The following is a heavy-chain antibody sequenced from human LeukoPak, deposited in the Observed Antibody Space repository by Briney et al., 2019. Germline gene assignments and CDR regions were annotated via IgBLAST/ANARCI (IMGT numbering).Heavy chain of an antibody. CDR3: ARVESLVGATPFDY. Sequence: ASVKVSCKASGYTFTSYGISWVRQAPGQGLEWMGWISAYNGNTNYAQKLQGRVTMTTDTSTSTAHMELRSLRSDDTAVYYCARVESLVGATPFDYWGQGTLVTVSS. V-gene: IGHV1-18*01. D-gene: IGHD1-26*01. CDR1: GYTFTSYG. J-gene: IGHJ4*02. CDR2: ISAYNGNT.